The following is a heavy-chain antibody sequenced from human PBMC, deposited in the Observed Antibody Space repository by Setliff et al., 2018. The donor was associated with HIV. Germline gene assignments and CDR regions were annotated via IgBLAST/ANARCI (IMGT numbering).Heavy chain of an antibody. V-gene: IGHV4-38-2*02. CDR3: ARAVGTTRTAFDY. D-gene: IGHD1-26*01. CDR1: GYSISSGYY. Sequence: SETLSLTCTVSGYSISSGYYWGLIRQPPGKGLEWIGTIYHSGSTYYNPSLESRIIISVDTSKNQFSLKLSSETAADTAVYYCARAVGTTRTAFDYWGQGTLVTVSS. J-gene: IGHJ4*02. CDR2: IYHSGST.